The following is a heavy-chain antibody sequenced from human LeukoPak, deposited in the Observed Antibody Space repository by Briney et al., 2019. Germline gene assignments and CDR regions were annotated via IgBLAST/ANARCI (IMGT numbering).Heavy chain of an antibody. CDR3: ALAPYDSSGYFDY. CDR2: IYYSGST. J-gene: IGHJ4*02. CDR1: GGSISSYY. V-gene: IGHV4-59*01. D-gene: IGHD3-22*01. Sequence: PSETLSLTCTVSGGSISSYYWSWIRQPPVKGLGWIGYIYYSGSTNYNPSLKSRVTISVDTSKNQFSLKLSSVTAADTAVYYCALAPYDSSGYFDYWGQGTLVTVSS.